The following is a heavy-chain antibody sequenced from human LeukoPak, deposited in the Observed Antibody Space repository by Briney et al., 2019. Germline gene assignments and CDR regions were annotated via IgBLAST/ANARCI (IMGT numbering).Heavy chain of an antibody. CDR2: ISYDGSNK. Sequence: GGSLRLSCAASGFTFSSYGMHWVRQAPGKGLEWVAVISYDGSNKYYADSVKGRFTISRDNSKNTLYLQMNSLRAEDTAVYYCARAEPGYSYGYYFDYWGQGTLVTVSS. J-gene: IGHJ4*02. CDR1: GFTFSSYG. V-gene: IGHV3-30*03. D-gene: IGHD5-18*01. CDR3: ARAEPGYSYGYYFDY.